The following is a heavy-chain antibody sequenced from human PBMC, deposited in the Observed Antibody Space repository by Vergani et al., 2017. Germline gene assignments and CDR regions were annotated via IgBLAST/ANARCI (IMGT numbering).Heavy chain of an antibody. CDR1: GFTFSSYA. D-gene: IGHD3-22*01. CDR3: AKDSANYYDNYMDV. V-gene: IGHV3-30*18. Sequence: QVQLVESGGGVVQPGRSLRLSCAASGFTFSSYAMHWVRQAPGKGLEWVAVISYDGSNKYFADSVKGRFTISRDNSKSTLYLQMNSLRAEDTAVYYCAKDSANYYDNYMDVWGKGTTVTVSS. CDR2: ISYDGSNK. J-gene: IGHJ6*03.